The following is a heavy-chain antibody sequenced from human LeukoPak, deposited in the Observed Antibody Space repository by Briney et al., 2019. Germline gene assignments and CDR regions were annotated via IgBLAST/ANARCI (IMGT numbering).Heavy chain of an antibody. Sequence: SETLSLTCTVPGGSISSGSYYWSWIRQPAGKGLEWIGRIYTSGSTNYNPSLKSRVTISVDTSKNQFSLKLSSVTAADTAVYYCARAAWRYYGSGSFWFDPWGQGTLVTVSS. CDR3: ARAAWRYYGSGSFWFDP. J-gene: IGHJ5*02. CDR1: GGSISSGSYY. V-gene: IGHV4-61*02. D-gene: IGHD3-10*01. CDR2: IYTSGST.